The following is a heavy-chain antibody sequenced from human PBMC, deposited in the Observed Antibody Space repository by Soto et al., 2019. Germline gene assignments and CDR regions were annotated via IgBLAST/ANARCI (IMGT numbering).Heavy chain of an antibody. V-gene: IGHV4-59*01. J-gene: IGHJ4*02. CDR2: IYYSGST. CDR1: GGSTSSYY. Sequence: SETLSLTCSVSGGSTSSYYWSWIRQPPGKGLEWIGYIYYSGSTDYSPSLKSRVTMSIDTSQNQVSLKLTSVTTADTAVYYCAATPRYRGQGTLVTVSS. CDR3: AATPRY.